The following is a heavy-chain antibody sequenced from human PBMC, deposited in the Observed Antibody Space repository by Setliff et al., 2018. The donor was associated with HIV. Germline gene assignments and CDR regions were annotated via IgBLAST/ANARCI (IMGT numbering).Heavy chain of an antibody. D-gene: IGHD6-19*01. Sequence: SETLSLTCNGSGGSISGSNYYWGWIRQPPGKGLEWIASIYYSGSTYYNPSLKSRVTISVDTSKNQFSLKLNSVTAADTAVYYCARVSRSGWFFDWWGQGSLVTVSS. J-gene: IGHJ4*02. V-gene: IGHV4-39*01. CDR1: GGSISGSNYY. CDR2: IYYSGST. CDR3: ARVSRSGWFFDW.